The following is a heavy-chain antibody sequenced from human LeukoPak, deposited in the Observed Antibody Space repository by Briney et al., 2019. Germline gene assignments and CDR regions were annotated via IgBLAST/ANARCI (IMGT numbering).Heavy chain of an antibody. CDR1: GGTFSSYA. CDR3: ARGYCTSTSCRGGWFDP. V-gene: IGHV1-69*05. D-gene: IGHD2-2*01. Sequence: SVKVSCKASGGTFSSYAISWVRQAPGQGLEWMGGIIPIFGTANYAQKFQGRATITTDESTSTAYMELSSLRSEDTAVYYCARGYCTSTSCRGGWFDPWGQGTLVTVSS. CDR2: IIPIFGTA. J-gene: IGHJ5*02.